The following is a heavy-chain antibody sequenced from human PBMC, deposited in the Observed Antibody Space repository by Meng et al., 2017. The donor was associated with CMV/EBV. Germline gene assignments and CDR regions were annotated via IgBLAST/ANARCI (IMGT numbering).Heavy chain of an antibody. CDR2: ISAYNGNT. V-gene: IGHV1-18*01. CDR3: ARDFTGGYYPDWFDP. Sequence: ASVKVSCKASGYTFTSYGISWVRQAPGQGLEWMGWISAYNGNTNYAQKLQGRVTMTTDTSTSTAYMELRSLRSDDTAVYFCARDFTGGYYPDWFDPWGQGTLVTVSS. D-gene: IGHD3-3*01. J-gene: IGHJ5*02. CDR1: GYTFTSYG.